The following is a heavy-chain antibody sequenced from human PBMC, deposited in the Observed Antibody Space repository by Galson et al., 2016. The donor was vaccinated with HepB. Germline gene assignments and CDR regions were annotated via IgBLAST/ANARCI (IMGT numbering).Heavy chain of an antibody. CDR1: GFTVSNNY. Sequence: FLRLSCAASGFTVSNNYMSWVRQVPGKGLECVSVIYRGTNTYYADSVKGRFTISRDGSKNTLYLQMNNLRAEDTAVYYCAALRGPWYPLGYWGQGTSVTVSS. D-gene: IGHD6-13*01. J-gene: IGHJ4*02. CDR2: IYRGTNT. CDR3: AALRGPWYPLGY. V-gene: IGHV3-53*01.